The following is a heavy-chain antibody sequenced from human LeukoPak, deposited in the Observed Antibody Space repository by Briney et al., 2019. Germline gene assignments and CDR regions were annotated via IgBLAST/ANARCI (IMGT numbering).Heavy chain of an antibody. CDR2: IWYDGSNK. V-gene: IGHV3-33*01. J-gene: IGHJ4*02. CDR3: ASWTQSTSF. Sequence: PGGSLRLSCAASGFTFSSYGMQWVRQAPGKGLEWVAVIWYDGSNKYYADSVRGRFTISRDNSKNTLYLQMNSLRAEDTAVYYCASWTQSTSFWGQGTLVTVSS. D-gene: IGHD2-2*01. CDR1: GFTFSSYG.